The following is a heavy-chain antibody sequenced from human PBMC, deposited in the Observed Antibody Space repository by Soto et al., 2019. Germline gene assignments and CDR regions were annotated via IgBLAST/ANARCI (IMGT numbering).Heavy chain of an antibody. CDR1: GYTFYSHS. D-gene: IGHD3-10*01. V-gene: IGHV1-18*01. J-gene: IGHJ5*02. Sequence: ASVKVSCKASGYTFYSHSISWVRQAPGQGLEWMGRISSDNGNTRYAQKFRGRVTMTTDTSTSTVYMELSSLRSEDTAVYYCARDAVRGALTRWFDPWG. CDR3: ARDAVRGALTRWFDP. CDR2: ISSDNGNT.